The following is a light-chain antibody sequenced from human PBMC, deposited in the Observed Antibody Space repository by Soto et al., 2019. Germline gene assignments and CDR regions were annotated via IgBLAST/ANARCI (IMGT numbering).Light chain of an antibody. CDR1: QSVSSY. J-gene: IGKJ3*01. V-gene: IGKV3-11*01. CDR3: QQLSSWPPT. Sequence: EIVLTQSPATLSLSPGERATLSCRASQSVSSYLAWYQQKPGQAPRLLIYDASNRATGIPARFSGSGSGTDFTLTISSIEPDDFAVYYCQQLSSWPPTFGPGTKVDIK. CDR2: DAS.